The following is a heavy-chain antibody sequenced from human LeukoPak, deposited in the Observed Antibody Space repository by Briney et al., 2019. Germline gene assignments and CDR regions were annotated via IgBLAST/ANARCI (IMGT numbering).Heavy chain of an antibody. CDR1: GFTFSSYG. V-gene: IGHV3-30*18. CDR3: AKSDNYYDSSGYPDLLYYFDY. CDR2: ISYDGSNK. J-gene: IGHJ4*02. D-gene: IGHD3-22*01. Sequence: GGSLRLSCAASGFTFSSYGMHWVRQAPGKGLEWVAVISYDGSNKYYADSVKGRFTISRDNSKNTLYLQMNSLRAEDTAVYYCAKSDNYYDSSGYPDLLYYFDYWGQGTLVTVSS.